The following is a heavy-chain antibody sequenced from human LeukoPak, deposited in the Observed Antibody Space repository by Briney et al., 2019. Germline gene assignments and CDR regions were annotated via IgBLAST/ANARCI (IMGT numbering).Heavy chain of an antibody. CDR2: IYYIGST. CDR3: ARHIGGRYYYYYMDV. CDR1: GGSISSSSYY. Sequence: PSETLSLTCTVSGGSISSSSYYWGWIRQPPGKGLEWIGNIYYIGSTYYNPSLKSRVTISVDTSKNQFSLKLSSVTAADTAVYYCARHIGGRYYYYYMDVWGKGTTVTVSS. J-gene: IGHJ6*03. D-gene: IGHD3-16*02. V-gene: IGHV4-39*01.